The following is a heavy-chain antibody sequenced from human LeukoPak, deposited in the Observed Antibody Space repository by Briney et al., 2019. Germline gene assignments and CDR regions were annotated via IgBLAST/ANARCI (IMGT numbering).Heavy chain of an antibody. D-gene: IGHD3-16*01. CDR3: SRDWGLRGYFDY. V-gene: IGHV3-7*01. CDR2: IKEDGSEK. Sequence: GGTLRLSCAASGFTFNRDWTAWVRQAPGKGLEWVAHIKEDGSEKNYVDSVKGQFTISRDNAKNSLYLQMNSRRAEGTAVYYCSRDWGLRGYFDYWGQGTLVTVSS. J-gene: IGHJ4*02. CDR1: GFTFNRDW.